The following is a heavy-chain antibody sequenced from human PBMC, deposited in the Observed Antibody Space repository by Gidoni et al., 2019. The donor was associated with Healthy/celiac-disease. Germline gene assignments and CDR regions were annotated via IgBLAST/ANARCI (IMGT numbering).Heavy chain of an antibody. CDR1: GGSISGVGSS. Sequence: QLHLQASGSGLVTPSPTLSLPCAASGGSISGVGSSWSWIRQPPGKGLEWIGYIYHSGSTYYNPSLKSRVTISVDRSKNQFSLKLSSVTAADTAVYYCARGGVYYGDYAPSDAFDIWGQGTMVTVSS. J-gene: IGHJ3*02. D-gene: IGHD4-17*01. CDR3: ARGGVYYGDYAPSDAFDI. CDR2: IYHSGST. V-gene: IGHV4-30-2*01.